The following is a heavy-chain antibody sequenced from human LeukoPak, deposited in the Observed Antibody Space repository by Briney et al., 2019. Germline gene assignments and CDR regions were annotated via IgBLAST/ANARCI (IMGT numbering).Heavy chain of an antibody. J-gene: IGHJ6*02. V-gene: IGHV4-34*01. CDR2: IYYSGST. Sequence: PSETLSLTCAVYGGSFSGYYWGWIRQPPGKGLEWIGSIYYSGSTYYNPSLKSRVTISVDTSKNQFSLKLTSVTAADTAVYYCARGAAGSYYYYGMDVWGQGTTVTVSS. CDR3: ARGAAGSYYYYGMDV. CDR1: GGSFSGYY. D-gene: IGHD6-13*01.